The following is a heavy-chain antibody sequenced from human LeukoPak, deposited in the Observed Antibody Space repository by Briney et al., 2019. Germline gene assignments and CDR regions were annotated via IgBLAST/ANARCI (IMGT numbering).Heavy chain of an antibody. CDR1: GFTFSTRG. J-gene: IGHJ4*02. CDR2: IWSHGGTK. D-gene: IGHD6-13*01. Sequence: GGSLRLSCAASGFTFSTRGMHWVRQAPGEELEWVAVIWSHGGTKYYADSVKGRFTISRDNSKNTLYLQMNSLRADDTAVYYCARWGDSHGDYWGQGTLVTVSS. CDR3: ARWGDSHGDY. V-gene: IGHV3-33*01.